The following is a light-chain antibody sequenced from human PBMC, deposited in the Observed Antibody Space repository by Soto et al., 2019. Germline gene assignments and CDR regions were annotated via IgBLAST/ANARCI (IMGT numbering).Light chain of an antibody. V-gene: IGKV3-15*01. CDR3: QQYNNWPPDRT. CDR2: GAS. Sequence: EIVITQSPATLSVSPGDRADLSCRASQSVGSNLAWYQQKPGQAPRLLIYGASTRATGIPARFSGSGSGTEFTLTISSLQSEDFAIYFCQQYNNWPPDRTFGQGTKVEIK. CDR1: QSVGSN. J-gene: IGKJ1*01.